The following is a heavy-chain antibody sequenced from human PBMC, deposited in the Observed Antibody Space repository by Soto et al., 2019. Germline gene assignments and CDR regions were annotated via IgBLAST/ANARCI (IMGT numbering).Heavy chain of an antibody. V-gene: IGHV3-64*01. J-gene: IGHJ6*03. D-gene: IGHD6-13*01. CDR2: ISNNGAHT. CDR3: ARRGYGSRWPNVYMDV. CDR1: GFTFSNYE. Sequence: EAQLVESGGGVVQPGGSLRLSCAASGFTFSNYEMHWVRQAPGKGLEYVSGISNNGAHTDYAKSVKGRFTISRDNSQNTMYLQMGSLRAEDMALYYCARRGYGSRWPNVYMDVWGKGTTVTVSS.